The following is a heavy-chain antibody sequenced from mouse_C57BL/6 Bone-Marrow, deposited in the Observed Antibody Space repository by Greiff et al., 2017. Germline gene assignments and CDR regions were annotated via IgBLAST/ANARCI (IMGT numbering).Heavy chain of an antibody. Sequence: EVQVVESGGGLVKPGGSLKLSCAASGFTFSSYAMSWVRQTPEKRLEWVATISDGGSYPYYPDNVKGRFTISRNNAKNNLYLQMSQLKSEDTAMYYCARDGRQLRLLFAYWGQGTLVTVSA. CDR2: ISDGGSYP. D-gene: IGHD3-2*02. CDR1: GFTFSSYA. V-gene: IGHV5-4*01. CDR3: ARDGRQLRLLFAY. J-gene: IGHJ3*01.